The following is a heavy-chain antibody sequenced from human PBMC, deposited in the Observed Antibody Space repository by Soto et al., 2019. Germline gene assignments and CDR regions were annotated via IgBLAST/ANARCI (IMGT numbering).Heavy chain of an antibody. CDR2: VYYSGST. CDR1: GGSISSYY. Sequence: QVQLQESGPGLVKPSETLSLTCTVSGGSISSYYWSWIRQPPGQGLEWIGYVYYSGSTNYNPSLKSRITISVDTSKNQFSLSLSSVTAADTAVYYCAREAYNSSWYAWGDFDIWSQWTMVTVSS. D-gene: IGHD6-13*01. CDR3: AREAYNSSWYAWGDFDI. V-gene: IGHV4-59*01. J-gene: IGHJ3*02.